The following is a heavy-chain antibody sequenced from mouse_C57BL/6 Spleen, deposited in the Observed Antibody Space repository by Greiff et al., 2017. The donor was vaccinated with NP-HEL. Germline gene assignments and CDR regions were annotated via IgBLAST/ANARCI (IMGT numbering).Heavy chain of an antibody. V-gene: IGHV1-42*01. J-gene: IGHJ3*01. Sequence: EVKLQESGPELVKPGASVKISCKASGYSFTGYYMNWVKQSPEKSLEWIGEINPSTGGTTYNQKFKAKATLTVDKSSSTAYMQLKSLTSEDSAVYYCARQLVGFAYWGQGTLVTVSA. CDR3: ARQLVGFAY. CDR2: INPSTGGT. CDR1: GYSFTGYY. D-gene: IGHD3-1*01.